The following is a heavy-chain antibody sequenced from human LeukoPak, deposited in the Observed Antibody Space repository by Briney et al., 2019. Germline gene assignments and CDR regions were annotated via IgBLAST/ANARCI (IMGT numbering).Heavy chain of an antibody. CDR3: ARDREWLRRFDY. D-gene: IGHD5-12*01. J-gene: IGHJ4*02. Sequence: SETLSLTCAVCGGSFSVYYWSWIRQPPGKGLEWIGEIDHSGSTNYNPSLKSRVTISVDTSKNQFSLKLSSVTAADTAVYYCARDREWLRRFDYWGQGTLVTVSS. V-gene: IGHV4-34*01. CDR2: IDHSGST. CDR1: GGSFSVYY.